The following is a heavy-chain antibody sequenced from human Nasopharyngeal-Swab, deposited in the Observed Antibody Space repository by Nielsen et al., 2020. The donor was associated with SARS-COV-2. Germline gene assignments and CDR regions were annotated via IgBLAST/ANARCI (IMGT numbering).Heavy chain of an antibody. Sequence: VRQAPGTGLECVGRIKSKTDGGTTDYAAPVKGRFTISRDDSKNTLYLQMNSLKTEDTAVYYCTTATAAAGTYYYDSSGYYFFDYWGQGTLVTVSS. D-gene: IGHD3-22*01. CDR3: TTATAAAGTYYYDSSGYYFFDY. V-gene: IGHV3-15*07. CDR2: IKSKTDGGTT. J-gene: IGHJ4*02.